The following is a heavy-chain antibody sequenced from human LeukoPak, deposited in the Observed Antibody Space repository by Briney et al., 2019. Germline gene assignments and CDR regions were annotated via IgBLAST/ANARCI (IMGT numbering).Heavy chain of an antibody. J-gene: IGHJ4*02. Sequence: GGSLRLSCAASGFTFSTYAMSWVRQAPGKGLEWVSAISGSGGSTYYADSVKGRFTVSRDNSKNTLFLQMNSLRAEDTAVYYCAKDGGLWVSAHWGDSWGRGTLVTVSS. CDR2: ISGSGGST. D-gene: IGHD7-27*01. V-gene: IGHV3-23*01. CDR1: GFTFSTYA. CDR3: AKDGGLWVSAHWGDS.